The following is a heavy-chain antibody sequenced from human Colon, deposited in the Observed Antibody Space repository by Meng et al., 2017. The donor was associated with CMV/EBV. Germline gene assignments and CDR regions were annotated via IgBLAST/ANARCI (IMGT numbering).Heavy chain of an antibody. J-gene: IGHJ6*02. Sequence: GESLEISCAASGFTFSGSAMHWVRQASGKGLEWVGRIRSKANSYATAYAASVKGRFTISRDDSKNTAYLQMNSLKTEDTAVYYCTRNGGGPPSYYYGMDVWGQGTTVTVSS. V-gene: IGHV3-73*01. CDR1: GFTFSGSA. CDR3: TRNGGGPPSYYYGMDV. D-gene: IGHD2-15*01. CDR2: IRSKANSYAT.